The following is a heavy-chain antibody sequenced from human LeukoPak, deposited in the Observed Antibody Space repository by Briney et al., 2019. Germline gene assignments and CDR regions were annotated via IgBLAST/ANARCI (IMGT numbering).Heavy chain of an antibody. V-gene: IGHV1-46*01. CDR1: GYSFTSYY. CDR2: INPTGGGT. Sequence: GASVKVSCEASGYSFTSYYVHWVRQAPGQGLEWMGIINPTGGGTTYAQRFKGRVTMTTDTSTSTVYMELSSLTSEDTAVYYWARRDAYNYLDYWGQGTLVTVSS. D-gene: IGHD5-24*01. CDR3: ARRDAYNYLDY. J-gene: IGHJ4*02.